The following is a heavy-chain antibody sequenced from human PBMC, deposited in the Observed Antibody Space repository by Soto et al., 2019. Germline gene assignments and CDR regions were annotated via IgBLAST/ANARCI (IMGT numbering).Heavy chain of an antibody. Sequence: ASVKVSCKASGYTFTSYGISWVRQAPGQGLEWMGWISAYNGNTNYAQKLQGRVTMTTDTSTSTAYMELRSLRSDDTAVYYCARADYYDSSGSYFDYWGQGTLVTVSS. J-gene: IGHJ4*02. D-gene: IGHD3-22*01. CDR2: ISAYNGNT. CDR1: GYTFTSYG. V-gene: IGHV1-18*01. CDR3: ARADYYDSSGSYFDY.